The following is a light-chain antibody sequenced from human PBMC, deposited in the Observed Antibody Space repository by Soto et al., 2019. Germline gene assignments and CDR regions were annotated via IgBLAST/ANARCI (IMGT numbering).Light chain of an antibody. Sequence: DSQMTQSPSTLSASVGDRVTITCRASQTMSTWLASYQQKPGKAPKLLIYDASSLRSGVPSRFSGSGSGTEFTLTINSLQPDDFATYYCQRYDGYFGQGTKLEIK. V-gene: IGKV1-5*01. CDR3: QRYDGY. CDR2: DAS. CDR1: QTMSTW. J-gene: IGKJ2*01.